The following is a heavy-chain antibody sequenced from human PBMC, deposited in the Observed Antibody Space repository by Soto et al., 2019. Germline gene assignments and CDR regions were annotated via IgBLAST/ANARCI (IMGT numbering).Heavy chain of an antibody. V-gene: IGHV3-53*01. J-gene: IGHJ4*02. CDR1: GFTVSSSY. CDR2: LYTGTDT. CDR3: ARSRYNGNYSGRFLDY. D-gene: IGHD1-1*01. Sequence: RRLSCAASGFTVSSSYLTWVRQAPGKGLEWVAILYTGTDTVYADSVKGRFTISRDSSKNTLYLQMHSLRAEDTAMYFCARSRYNGNYSGRFLDYWGQGSLVTVSS.